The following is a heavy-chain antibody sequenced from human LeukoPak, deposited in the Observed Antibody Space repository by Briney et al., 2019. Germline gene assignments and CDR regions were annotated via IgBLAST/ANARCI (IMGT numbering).Heavy chain of an antibody. CDR1: GFTFSSYS. CDR2: ISSSSTI. J-gene: IGHJ6*02. Sequence: PGGSLRLSCAASGFTFSSYSMNWVRQAPGKGLEWVSYISSSSTIYYADSVKGRFTISRDNAKNSLYLQMNSLRDEDTAVYYCARDFRGRTYYYGSGTNYGMDVWGQGTTVTVSS. CDR3: ARDFRGRTYYYGSGTNYGMDV. D-gene: IGHD3-10*01. V-gene: IGHV3-48*02.